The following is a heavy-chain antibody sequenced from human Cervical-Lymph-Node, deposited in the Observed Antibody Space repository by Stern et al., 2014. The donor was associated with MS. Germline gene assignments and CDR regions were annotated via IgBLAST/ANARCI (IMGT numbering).Heavy chain of an antibody. Sequence: QVQLVESGGGVVQPGTSLRLSCAGSGFTFSNYDMHWVRQAPGKGLEWVAVIASDGSREEYEDSAQGLFTNSRNNSKNPVYLQMDSMKSDGTAVYYCARDRNTTGWTLGAHWGQGTLVTVSS. CDR2: IASDGSRE. D-gene: IGHD2/OR15-2a*01. CDR3: ARDRNTTGWTLGAH. J-gene: IGHJ4*02. V-gene: IGHV3-30*03. CDR1: GFTFSNYD.